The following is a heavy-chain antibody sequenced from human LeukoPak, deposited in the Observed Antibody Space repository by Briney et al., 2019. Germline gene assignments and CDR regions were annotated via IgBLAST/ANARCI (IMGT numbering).Heavy chain of an antibody. CDR2: ISGSGSNT. D-gene: IGHD1-26*01. CDR3: AKEATWELLQSYYFDY. V-gene: IGHV3-23*01. Sequence: GGSLRLSCAASGLTFSSYAMGWVRQAPGKGLEWISAISGSGSNTYYAASVRGRFTVSRDNSHSTVYLQMNSLRAEDTAIYYCAKEATWELLQSYYFDYWGQGILVTVSS. CDR1: GLTFSSYA. J-gene: IGHJ4*02.